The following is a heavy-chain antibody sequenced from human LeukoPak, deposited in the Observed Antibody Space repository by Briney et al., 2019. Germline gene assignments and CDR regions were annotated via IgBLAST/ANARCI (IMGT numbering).Heavy chain of an antibody. J-gene: IGHJ4*02. V-gene: IGHV4-59*01. CDR2: IYYSGST. CDR1: GGSISSYY. CDR3: ARDRAVAGTYFDY. D-gene: IGHD6-19*01. Sequence: VKPSETLSLTCTVSGGSISSYYWSWIRQPPGKGLEWIGYIYYSGSTNYNPSLKSRVTISVDTSKNQFSLKLSSVTAADTAVYYCARDRAVAGTYFDYWGQGTLVTVSS.